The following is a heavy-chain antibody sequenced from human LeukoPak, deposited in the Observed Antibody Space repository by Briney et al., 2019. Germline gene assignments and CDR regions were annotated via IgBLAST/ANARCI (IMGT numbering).Heavy chain of an antibody. J-gene: IGHJ6*02. V-gene: IGHV3-7*01. D-gene: IGHD3-16*01. CDR2: MNQDGSAK. CDR3: ATYTHWVAGDV. CDR1: GFTFSDSW. Sequence: GGSLRLSCAASGFTFSDSWMSWVRQAPGKGLEWVANMNQDGSAKGYVDSVQGRFTISRDNARNSLYLQMSSLRPEDTAVYYCATYTHWVAGDVWGQGTTVTVSS.